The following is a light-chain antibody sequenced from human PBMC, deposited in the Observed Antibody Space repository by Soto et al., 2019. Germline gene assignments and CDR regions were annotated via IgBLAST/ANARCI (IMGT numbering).Light chain of an antibody. CDR2: GAS. V-gene: IGKV3-15*01. J-gene: IGKJ1*01. CDR3: QQYNDWPRT. Sequence: EIVLTQSPATLSLSPGERATLSCRASQSVSSYLPWYQQKPGQAPRLLIYGASTRATGIPARLSGSGSGTEFTLTISSLQSDDFAIYCCQQYNDWPRTFGEGTKVDIK. CDR1: QSVSSY.